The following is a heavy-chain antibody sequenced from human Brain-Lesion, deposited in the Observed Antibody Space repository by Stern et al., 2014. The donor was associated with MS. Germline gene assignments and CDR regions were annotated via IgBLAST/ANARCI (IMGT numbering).Heavy chain of an antibody. Sequence: QLQLQESGPGLVKPSETLSLTCTVAGGSVSSTSYAWAWIRQPPGKGLEWIGTIYYSGNTYYSPSLKSRLTISLDPPKNPFPRQRGSVTAADTAVYYCAGEEDIRYCSGGSCTGNWFDPWGQGTLVTVSS. CDR1: GGSVSSTSYA. D-gene: IGHD2-15*01. CDR2: IYYSGNT. CDR3: AGEEDIRYCSGGSCTGNWFDP. J-gene: IGHJ5*02. V-gene: IGHV4-39*01.